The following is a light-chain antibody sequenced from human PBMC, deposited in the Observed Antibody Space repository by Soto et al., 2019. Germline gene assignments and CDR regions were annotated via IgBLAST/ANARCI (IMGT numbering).Light chain of an antibody. CDR2: EVS. Sequence: QSALTQPASVSGSPGQSITISCTGTSSDVGRYNYVSWFQQHPGKAPKLMIFEVSTRPSGVSNRFSGSKSGNTASLTISGLQIEDEVDYYCCSYTSSTSAVFGGGTQLTVL. CDR3: CSYTSSTSAV. J-gene: IGLJ2*01. V-gene: IGLV2-14*01. CDR1: SSDVGRYNY.